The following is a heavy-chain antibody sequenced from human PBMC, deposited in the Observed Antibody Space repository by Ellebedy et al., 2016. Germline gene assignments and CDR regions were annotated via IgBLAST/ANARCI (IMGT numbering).Heavy chain of an antibody. CDR2: IYYSGST. D-gene: IGHD3-10*01. V-gene: IGHV4-39*07. CDR1: GGSISSSSYY. J-gene: IGHJ5*02. CDR3: ARDDYYGSGPFLGS. Sequence: SETLSLTCTVSGGSISSSSYYWGWIRQPPGKGLEWIGNIYYSGSTYYNPSLKSRVALSVDTSKNQFSLRLNSVTAADTAVYYCARDDYYGSGPFLGSWGQGTLVTVSS.